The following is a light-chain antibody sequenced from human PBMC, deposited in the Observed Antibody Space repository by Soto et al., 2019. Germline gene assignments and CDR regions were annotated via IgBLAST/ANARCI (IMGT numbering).Light chain of an antibody. Sequence: DIQMSQSPSSLSASVGDRVTITCRASQGISSYLGWYQQKPGKAPKLLIYAASTLQSGVPSRFSGRGSGTDFTLTISGLHPEDFATYYCQKYNTAPLTFGQGTRLEIK. V-gene: IGKV1-9*01. CDR3: QKYNTAPLT. CDR2: AAS. CDR1: QGISSY. J-gene: IGKJ5*01.